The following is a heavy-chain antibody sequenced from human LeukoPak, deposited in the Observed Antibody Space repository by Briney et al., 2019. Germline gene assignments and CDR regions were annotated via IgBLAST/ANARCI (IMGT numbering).Heavy chain of an antibody. CDR3: ARDPPGLVPGGEAIDY. J-gene: IGHJ4*02. CDR1: GYTFTSYG. V-gene: IGHV7-4-1*02. CDR2: INTNTGNP. Sequence: SVKVSCKASGYTFTSYGISWVRQAPGQGLEWMGWINTNTGNPTYAQGFTGRFVFSLDTSVSTAYLRISSLKAEDTAVYYCARDPPGLVPGGEAIDYWGQGTLVTVSS. D-gene: IGHD6-19*01.